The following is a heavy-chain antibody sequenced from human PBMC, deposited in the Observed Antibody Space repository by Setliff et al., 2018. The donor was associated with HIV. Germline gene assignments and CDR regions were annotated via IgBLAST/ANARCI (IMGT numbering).Heavy chain of an antibody. J-gene: IGHJ6*03. V-gene: IGHV4-31*03. CDR1: GGSISTSTYY. CDR3: ARVVYTYYYMDV. CDR2: IYYSGST. D-gene: IGHD4-4*01. Sequence: SETLSLTCTVSGGSISTSTYYWTWIRQRPGKGLEWIAFIYYSGSTYYSPSLKSRLMISVDTSKNRFSLNMTSVTAADTAVYFCARVVYTYYYMDVWGKGTTVTAP.